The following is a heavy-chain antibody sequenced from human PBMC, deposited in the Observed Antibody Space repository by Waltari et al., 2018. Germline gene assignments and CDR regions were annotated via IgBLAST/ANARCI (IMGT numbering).Heavy chain of an antibody. CDR2: INHSVST. CDR1: GGSFSGYY. J-gene: IGHJ4*02. CDR3: AREGPGIAAAGTVGVVDY. D-gene: IGHD6-13*01. V-gene: IGHV4-34*01. Sequence: QVQLQQWGAGLLKPSETLSLTCAVYGGSFSGYYWSWIRQPPGKGLEWIGEINHSVSTNYNPSLKSRVTISVDTSKNQFSLKLSSMTAADTAVYYCAREGPGIAAAGTVGVVDYWGQGTLVTVSS.